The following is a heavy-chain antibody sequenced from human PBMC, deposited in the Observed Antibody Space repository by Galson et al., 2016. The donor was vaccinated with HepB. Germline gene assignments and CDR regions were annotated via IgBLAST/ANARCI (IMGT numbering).Heavy chain of an antibody. CDR2: INTNTGNP. CDR3: AGVWRGGVIDTFYYYYYGMDV. J-gene: IGHJ6*02. D-gene: IGHD3-16*02. V-gene: IGHV7-4-1*02. CDR1: GYSFNSYG. Sequence: SVKVSCKASGYSFNSYGLNWVRQAPGQGLEWMGWINTNTGNPTYAQGFIGRFVFSLDSSVSPAYLQISSLKAEDTAAYYCAGVWRGGVIDTFYYYYYGMDVWGQGTTVTVSS.